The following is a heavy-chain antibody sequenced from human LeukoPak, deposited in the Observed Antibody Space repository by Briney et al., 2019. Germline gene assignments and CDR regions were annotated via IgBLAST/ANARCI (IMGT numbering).Heavy chain of an antibody. D-gene: IGHD6-19*01. CDR1: GFTFSSYA. J-gene: IGHJ4*02. CDR3: AQWLVPPNYFDC. V-gene: IGHV3-23*01. Sequence: GGSLRLSCAASGFTFSSYAMSWVRQAPGKRLEWVSTISSSGVYINYAASVKGRFTISRDNSKNTLYLQINSLRAEDTAVYYCAQWLVPPNYFDCWGQGTLVTVSS. CDR2: ISSSGVYI.